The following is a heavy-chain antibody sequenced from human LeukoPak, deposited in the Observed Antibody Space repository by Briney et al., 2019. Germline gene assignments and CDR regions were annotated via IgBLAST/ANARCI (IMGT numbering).Heavy chain of an antibody. CDR2: IIPIFGTA. V-gene: IGHV1-69*13. J-gene: IGHJ4*02. Sequence: SVKVSCKASGYTFTGYYMHWVRQAPGQGLEWMGGIIPIFGTANYAQKFQGRVTITADESTSTAYMELSSLRSEDTAVYYCASGRFWSGYDYWGQGTLVTVSS. CDR1: GYTFTGYY. D-gene: IGHD3-3*01. CDR3: ASGRFWSGYDY.